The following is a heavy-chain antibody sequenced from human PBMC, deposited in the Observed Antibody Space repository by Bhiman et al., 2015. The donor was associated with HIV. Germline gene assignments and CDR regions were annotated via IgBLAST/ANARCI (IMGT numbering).Heavy chain of an antibody. D-gene: IGHD3-10*01. J-gene: IGHJ3*02. Sequence: EVQLVESGGGLVKPGGSLRLSCAASGFTFSSYSMNWVRQAPGKGLEWVSSISSTGYYIYYADSVKGRFTISRDNAKNSLYLQMNSLRAEDTAVYYCARVGYSGDAFDIWGQGTMVSVSS. CDR3: ARVGYSGDAFDI. V-gene: IGHV3-21*01. CDR1: GFTFSSYS. CDR2: ISSTGYYI.